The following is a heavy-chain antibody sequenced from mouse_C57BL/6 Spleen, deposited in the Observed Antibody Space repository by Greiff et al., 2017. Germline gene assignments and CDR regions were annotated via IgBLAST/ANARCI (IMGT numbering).Heavy chain of an antibody. J-gene: IGHJ2*01. CDR3: TRTFITTVVADY. Sequence: QLQQSGAELVRPGASVTLSCKASGYTFTDYEMHWVKQTPVHGLEWIGAIDPETGGTAYNQKFKGKAILTADKSSSTAYMELRSLTSEDSAVYYCTRTFITTVVADYWGQGTTLTVSS. CDR1: GYTFTDYE. V-gene: IGHV1-15*01. CDR2: IDPETGGT. D-gene: IGHD1-1*01.